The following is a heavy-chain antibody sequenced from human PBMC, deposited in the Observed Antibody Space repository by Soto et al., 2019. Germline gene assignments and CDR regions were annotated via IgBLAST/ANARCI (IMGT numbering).Heavy chain of an antibody. J-gene: IGHJ6*02. CDR3: ARDLWGYCVTDFYELDV. CDR1: GGSISRYY. V-gene: IGHV4-59*01. Sequence: PSETLSLTCTVSGGSISRYYWSWIRQPPGKGLEWIGYMYNTGSTVYNPPFKSRVTISVDTSKNQYSLKLNSVTAADTAVYYCARDLWGYCVTDFYELDVWGQGTTVTVSS. CDR2: MYNTGST. D-gene: IGHD2-21*02.